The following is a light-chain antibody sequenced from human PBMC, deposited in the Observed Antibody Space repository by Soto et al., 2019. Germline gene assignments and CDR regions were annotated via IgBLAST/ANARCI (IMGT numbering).Light chain of an antibody. J-gene: IGKJ3*01. CDR1: QKISTY. CDR2: TAS. Sequence: DIQMTQSPSSLSASVGDRVTITCRASQKISTYLNWYQLKPGKAPKLLIYTASSLQGGVPSRFSGSRSATYFTLTISSLQPEDFATYYGQQSYSMPFTFGPGTKVDIK. V-gene: IGKV1-39*01. CDR3: QQSYSMPFT.